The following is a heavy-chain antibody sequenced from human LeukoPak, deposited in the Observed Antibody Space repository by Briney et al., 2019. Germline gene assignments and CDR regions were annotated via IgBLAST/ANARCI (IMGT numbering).Heavy chain of an antibody. CDR3: ARLYSSSLGRVFDY. CDR1: GGSISSYY. D-gene: IGHD6-13*01. J-gene: IGHJ4*02. V-gene: IGHV4-59*01. CDR2: IYNSGST. Sequence: SETLSLTRTVSGGSISSYYWSWVRQPPGKGLEWIGYIYNSGSTNYNPSLKSRVTISVDTSKNQFSLKLSSVTAADTAVYYCARLYSSSLGRVFDYWGQGTLVTVSS.